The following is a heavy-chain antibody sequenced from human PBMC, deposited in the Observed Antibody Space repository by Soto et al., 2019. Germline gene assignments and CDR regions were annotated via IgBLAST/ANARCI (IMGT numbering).Heavy chain of an antibody. CDR1: GFTFTRYS. J-gene: IGHJ6*02. CDR2: ISSRSDI. CDR3: AREYTAWPLAYGLDV. D-gene: IGHD2-2*02. V-gene: IGHV3-21*01. Sequence: GGSLRLSCAASGFTFTRYSMNWVRQAPGKGLEWVSSISSRSDIYYADSVKGRFTISRDNAKNSVSLQMNSLRAEDTAVYYCAREYTAWPLAYGLDVWGQGTTVTVSS.